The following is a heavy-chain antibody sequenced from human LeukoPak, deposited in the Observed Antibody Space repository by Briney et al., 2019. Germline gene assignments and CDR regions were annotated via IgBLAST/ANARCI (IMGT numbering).Heavy chain of an antibody. J-gene: IGHJ4*01. D-gene: IGHD6-13*01. CDR1: GFTFSDHY. CDR3: ARESGVYSSSWYLDY. V-gene: IGHV3-72*01. Sequence: GGSLRLSCAASGFTFSDHYMDWVRQAPGKGLEWVGRTRNKANSYTTEYAASVKGRFTISRDDSKNSLYLQMNSLKTEDTAVYYCARESGVYSSSWYLDYWGQEPWSPSPQ. CDR2: TRNKANSYTT.